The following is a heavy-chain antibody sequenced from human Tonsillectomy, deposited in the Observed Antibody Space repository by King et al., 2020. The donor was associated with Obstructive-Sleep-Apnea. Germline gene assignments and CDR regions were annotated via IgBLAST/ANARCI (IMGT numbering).Heavy chain of an antibody. V-gene: IGHV3-21*01. Sequence: VQLVESGGGLVKPGGSLRLSCAASGFTFSSYSMNCVRHAPGKGLEWVSSISSSSSYIYYADSVKGRFTISRDNAKNSLYLQMNSLRAVDTAGYFFARDGYCSGGSCYSPYNWFDPWGQGTLVTVSS. CDR2: ISSSSSYI. D-gene: IGHD2-15*01. CDR3: ARDGYCSGGSCYSPYNWFDP. J-gene: IGHJ5*02. CDR1: GFTFSSYS.